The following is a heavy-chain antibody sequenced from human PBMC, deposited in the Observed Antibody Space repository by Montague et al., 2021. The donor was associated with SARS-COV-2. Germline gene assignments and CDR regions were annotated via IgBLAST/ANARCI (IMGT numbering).Heavy chain of an antibody. J-gene: IGHJ5*01. Sequence: SETLSLTCTMSGGSITYSSYYWGWIRLPPGKGLEWIGSIYYSGTAYYXASLKSRVTMSLDMSKNRLSLRLKSTTAADTAVYFCARASFYYGSGSHYNNWFDSWGQGTVVTVSS. CDR2: IYYSGTA. CDR1: GGSITYSSYY. D-gene: IGHD3-10*01. V-gene: IGHV4-39*07. CDR3: ARASFYYGSGSHYNNWFDS.